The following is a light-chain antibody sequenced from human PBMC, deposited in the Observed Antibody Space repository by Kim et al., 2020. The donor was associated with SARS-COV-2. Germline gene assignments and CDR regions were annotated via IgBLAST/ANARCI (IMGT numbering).Light chain of an antibody. V-gene: IGLV1-40*01. CDR1: SSNTGAGYD. CDR2: GNT. J-gene: IGLJ3*02. CDR3: QSYDSSLSGWV. Sequence: RVTISCTGSSSNTGAGYDVHWYQQLPGTAPKFLIYGNTNRPSGVPDRFSGSKSGTSASLAITGLQAEDEADYYCQSYDSSLSGWVFGGGTQLTVL.